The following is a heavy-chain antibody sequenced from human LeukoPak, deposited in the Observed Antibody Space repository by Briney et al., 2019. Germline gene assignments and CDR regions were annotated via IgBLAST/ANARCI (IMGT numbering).Heavy chain of an antibody. CDR3: ARNPSRSDTYFDL. CDR2: TNPSSRNR. Sequence: ASVKVSCKASGYTFTDYEINWVRQASGQGLEWMGWTNPSSRNRAYAPKFEGRVTMTTDTSTSTAYMELRSLTSEDTAVYYCARNPSRSDTYFDLWSQGTLVTVSS. J-gene: IGHJ4*02. V-gene: IGHV1-8*01. D-gene: IGHD5-18*01. CDR1: GYTFTDYE.